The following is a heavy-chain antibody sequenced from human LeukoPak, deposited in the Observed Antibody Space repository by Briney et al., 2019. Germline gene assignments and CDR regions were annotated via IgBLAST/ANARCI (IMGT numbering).Heavy chain of an antibody. V-gene: IGHV4-39*01. Sequence: SETLSLTCTVSAASISSSSHHWGWIRQSPGKGLEWIGSIYFGQTIYYNPCLNSRVTISVDTSKDQFTLQLNSVTAADTAVYYCVRHDGRGGATMGAFDSWGQGSLVTVSS. CDR1: AASISSSSHH. CDR2: IYFGQTI. D-gene: IGHD4/OR15-4a*01. J-gene: IGHJ5*01. CDR3: VRHDGRGGATMGAFDS.